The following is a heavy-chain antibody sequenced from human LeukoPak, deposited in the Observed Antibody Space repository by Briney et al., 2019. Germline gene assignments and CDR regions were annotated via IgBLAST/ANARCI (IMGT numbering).Heavy chain of an antibody. CDR3: ARDYKYAFDN. J-gene: IGHJ4*02. CDR1: EFTFSDYS. CDR2: IGIDSGNT. D-gene: IGHD5-24*01. Sequence: GGALRLSCAASEFTFSDYSMSWVRQAPGKGLEWISYIGIDSGNTNYADSVKGRFTISGDKAKNSLYLQMNSLRVEDTAVYYCARDYKYAFDNWGQGTLVTVSS. V-gene: IGHV3-11*06.